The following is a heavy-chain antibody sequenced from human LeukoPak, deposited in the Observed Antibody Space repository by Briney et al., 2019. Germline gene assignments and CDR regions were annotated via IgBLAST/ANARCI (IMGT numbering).Heavy chain of an antibody. V-gene: IGHV3-23*01. D-gene: IGHD6-19*01. CDR2: ISVSGGSK. Sequence: GGSLRLSCASSGFPFSSYAMSWVPQAPARGLGCVSDISVSGGSKYYADSVKGRFTISRDNSKNTLYLQMNSLRGEDTAVYYCAKGSEDSGIAVAGTPDYWGQGTLVTVSS. CDR1: GFPFSSYA. J-gene: IGHJ4*02. CDR3: AKGSEDSGIAVAGTPDY.